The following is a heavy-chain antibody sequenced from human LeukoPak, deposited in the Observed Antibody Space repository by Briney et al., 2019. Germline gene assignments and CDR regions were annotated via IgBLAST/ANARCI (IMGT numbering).Heavy chain of an antibody. V-gene: IGHV1-18*01. CDR3: ARGPPVYGGSCYGY. Sequence: GASVKVSCKASGYTFTRYGIRWVRQAPGQGLEWMGWISAYNGNTNYAQKLQGRVTMTTDTSTSTAYMELRSLRSDDTAVYYCARGPPVYGGSCYGYWGQGTLVTVSS. CDR2: ISAYNGNT. J-gene: IGHJ4*02. CDR1: GYTFTRYG. D-gene: IGHD2-15*01.